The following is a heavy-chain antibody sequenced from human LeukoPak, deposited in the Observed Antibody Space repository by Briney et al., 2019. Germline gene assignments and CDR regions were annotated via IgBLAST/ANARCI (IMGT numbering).Heavy chain of an antibody. CDR3: ARHYNSGTYPLDY. CDR1: GGSISSSSYY. J-gene: IGHJ4*02. Sequence: PSETLSLTCTVSGGSISSSSYYWSWIRQPPGKALEYIGYIYYSGSTSYNPSLRSRVTISIDTSKNQFSLKLSSVTAADTAVYYCARHYNSGTYPLDYWGQGTLVTVSS. V-gene: IGHV4-61*05. CDR2: IYYSGST. D-gene: IGHD1-26*01.